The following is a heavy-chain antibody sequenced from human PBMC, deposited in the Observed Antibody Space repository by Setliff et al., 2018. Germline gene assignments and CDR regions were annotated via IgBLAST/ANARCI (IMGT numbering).Heavy chain of an antibody. CDR1: GFTFSNYA. CDR3: AKKLPGVRYFDY. V-gene: IGHV3-23*01. D-gene: IGHD3-10*01. J-gene: IGHJ4*02. CDR2: ISDSGGTT. Sequence: HPGGSLRLSCAASGFTFSNYAMNWVRQAPGKGLEWVSVISDSGGTTYYADSVKGRFTISXXXSKNTLYXXXXXXXXXXXXVYYCAKKLPGVRYFDYCGQGTLVTVSS.